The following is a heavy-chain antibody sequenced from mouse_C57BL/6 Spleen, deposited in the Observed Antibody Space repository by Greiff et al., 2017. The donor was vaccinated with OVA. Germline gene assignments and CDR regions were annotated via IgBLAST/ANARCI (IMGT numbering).Heavy chain of an antibody. CDR2: IRLKSDNYAT. V-gene: IGHV6-3*01. CDR3: TAGRVWYFDV. J-gene: IGHJ1*03. Sequence: EVKLMESGGGLVQPGGSMKLSCVASGFTFSNYWMNWVRQSPEKGLEWVAQIRLKSDNYATHYAESVKGRFTISRDDSKSSVYLQMNNLRAEDTGIYYCTAGRVWYFDVWGTGTTVTVSS. CDR1: GFTFSNYW. D-gene: IGHD1-1*01.